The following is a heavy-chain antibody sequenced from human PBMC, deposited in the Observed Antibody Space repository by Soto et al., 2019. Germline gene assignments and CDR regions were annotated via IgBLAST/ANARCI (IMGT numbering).Heavy chain of an antibody. J-gene: IGHJ6*02. V-gene: IGHV4-59*08. D-gene: IGHD3-10*01. Sequence: QVQLQESGPGLVKPSETLSLSCTVSGGSISSYYWSWFRQSPGKRMEWIGYVHHSWGSSYNPSLRGRVAISLDTSKSQFSLKVTSVTATDTSVYYCARQGFGPLHGLVEVWGQGPTVTVSS. CDR1: GGSISSYY. CDR2: VHHSWGS. CDR3: ARQGFGPLHGLVEV.